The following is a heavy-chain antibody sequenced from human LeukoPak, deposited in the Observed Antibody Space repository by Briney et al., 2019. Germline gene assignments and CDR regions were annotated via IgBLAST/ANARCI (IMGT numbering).Heavy chain of an antibody. CDR2: IRDKAESYTT. Sequence: GGSLRLSCVASGFTFSDHYMDWVRQAPGKGPEWVGRIRDKAESYTTEYAASVKGRFTISRDESKNSLYLQMNSLRAEDTALYYCARTLRLGTPRAFDIWGRGTMVTVSS. V-gene: IGHV3-72*01. CDR1: GFTFSDHY. CDR3: ARTLRLGTPRAFDI. J-gene: IGHJ3*02. D-gene: IGHD1-14*01.